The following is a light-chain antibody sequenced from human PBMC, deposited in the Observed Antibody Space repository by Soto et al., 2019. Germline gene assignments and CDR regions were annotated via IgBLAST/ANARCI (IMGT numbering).Light chain of an antibody. V-gene: IGKV1-5*01. CDR3: QQYNSYLWT. Sequence: DIQMPQSPSTLSASVGDRVTITCRASQSISSRLAWYQQKPGKAPKLLIYDASSLESGVPSRFSGSGSGTEFTLTISSLQPDDFATYYCQQYNSYLWTFGQGTKVEIK. CDR1: QSISSR. J-gene: IGKJ1*01. CDR2: DAS.